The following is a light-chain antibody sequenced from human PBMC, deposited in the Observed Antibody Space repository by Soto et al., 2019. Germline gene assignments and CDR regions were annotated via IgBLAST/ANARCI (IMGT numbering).Light chain of an antibody. Sequence: QSVLTXPPXXXXXXRQRVTISCSGXXXNIGNNAVNWYQQLPGKAPKLLIYYDDLLPSGVSDRFSGSKSGTSASLAISGLQSEDEADYYCAAWDDSLNAVVFGGGTKLTVL. CDR1: XXNIGNNA. J-gene: IGLJ2*01. CDR3: AAWDDSLNAVV. V-gene: IGLV1-36*01. CDR2: YDD.